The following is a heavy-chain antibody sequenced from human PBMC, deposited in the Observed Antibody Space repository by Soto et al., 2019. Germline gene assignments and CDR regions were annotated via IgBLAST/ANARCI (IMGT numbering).Heavy chain of an antibody. CDR1: GFYISSSNW. D-gene: IGHD4-17*01. V-gene: IGHV4-4*02. CDR2: IYHSGST. CDR3: ATSYGDYDTFPFDY. Sequence: TSETLSLTCAFSGFYISSSNWWSWVRQTPGKGLEWIGEIYHSGSTNYNPSLKSRVTISVDKSKNQFSLKLSSVTAADTAVYYCATSYGDYDTFPFDYWGQGTLVTVSS. J-gene: IGHJ4*02.